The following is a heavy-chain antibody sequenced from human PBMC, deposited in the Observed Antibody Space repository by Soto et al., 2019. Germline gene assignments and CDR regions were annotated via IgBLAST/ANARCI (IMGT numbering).Heavy chain of an antibody. CDR1: GFTFSSYW. V-gene: IGHV3-7*05. Sequence: GGSLRLSCAASGFTFSSYWMSWVRQAPGKGLEWVANIKQDGSEKYYVDSVKGRFTISRDNAKNSLYLQMNSLRAEDTAVYYCVSGYSSSSYGYWGQGTLVTVSS. CDR2: IKQDGSEK. D-gene: IGHD6-13*01. CDR3: VSGYSSSSYGY. J-gene: IGHJ4*02.